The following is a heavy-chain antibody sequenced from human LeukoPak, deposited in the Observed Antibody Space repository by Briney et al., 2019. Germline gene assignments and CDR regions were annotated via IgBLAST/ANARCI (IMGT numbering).Heavy chain of an antibody. CDR1: GFTFPSYA. J-gene: IGHJ4*02. V-gene: IGHV3-48*03. D-gene: IGHD5-12*01. Sequence: GGSLRLSCEVSGFTFPSYAMTWVRQVPGRGLEWLAYMTASSVTFYYADSVRGRFTISRDNARNSLFLQMNSLTVEDTAVYYCARSLSGYDPLSAFWGQGTLVTVSS. CDR2: MTASSVTF. CDR3: ARSLSGYDPLSAF.